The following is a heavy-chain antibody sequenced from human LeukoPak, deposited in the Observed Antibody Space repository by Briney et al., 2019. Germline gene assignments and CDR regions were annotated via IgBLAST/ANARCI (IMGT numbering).Heavy chain of an antibody. Sequence: GASVKVSCKTSGYSFTTYYMHWVRQAPGQGLEWMGVINPSAVTTNYAQKFQGRVTMTRDMSTSTVYMELSSLRSEDTAVYYCARDSGYSYGLFEYWGQGTLVTVSS. J-gene: IGHJ4*02. CDR1: GYSFTTYY. CDR3: ARDSGYSYGLFEY. CDR2: INPSAVTT. D-gene: IGHD5-18*01. V-gene: IGHV1-46*01.